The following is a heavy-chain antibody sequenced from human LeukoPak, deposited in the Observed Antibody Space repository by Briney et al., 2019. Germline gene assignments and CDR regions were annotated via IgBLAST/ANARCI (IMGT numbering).Heavy chain of an antibody. CDR2: SMYYSGST. Sequence: PSETLSLTCTVSSGSISSSSYYWDWIRQSPGKGLEWIGSSMYYSGSTYYNPSLKSRVTISVDTSNNQFSLKLTSVTAADTAVYYCARLDGERPDYWGQGTLVTVSS. CDR3: ARLDGERPDY. V-gene: IGHV4-39*07. D-gene: IGHD4-17*01. CDR1: SGSISSSSYY. J-gene: IGHJ4*02.